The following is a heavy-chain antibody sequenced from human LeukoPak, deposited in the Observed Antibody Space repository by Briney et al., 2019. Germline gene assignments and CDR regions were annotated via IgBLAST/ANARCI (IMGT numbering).Heavy chain of an antibody. CDR3: ARGGLYDYVWGSYRTHAFDI. CDR2: ISGSGGST. J-gene: IGHJ3*02. CDR1: GFTFSSKW. Sequence: GGSLRLSCAASGFTFSSKWMSWVRQAPGKGLEWVSAISGSGGSTYYADSVKGRFTISRDNSKNTLYLQMNSLRAEDTAVYYCARGGLYDYVWGSYRTHAFDIWGQGTMVTVSS. D-gene: IGHD3-16*02. V-gene: IGHV3-23*01.